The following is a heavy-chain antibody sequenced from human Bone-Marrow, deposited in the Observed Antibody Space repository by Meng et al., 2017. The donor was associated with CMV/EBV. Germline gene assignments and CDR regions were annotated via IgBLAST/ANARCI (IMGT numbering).Heavy chain of an antibody. V-gene: IGHV3-74*01. CDR2: INNDGSTT. Sequence: GGSLRLSCAASGFTFSTSWMHWVRQVPGKGLVWVSRINNDGSTTIYADSVKGRFTISRDNAKNTLYLQMNSLRAEDTAVYYCARGYVRFDYWGQGTLVTVSS. J-gene: IGHJ4*02. CDR1: GFTFSTSW. CDR3: ARGYVRFDY. D-gene: IGHD1-14*01.